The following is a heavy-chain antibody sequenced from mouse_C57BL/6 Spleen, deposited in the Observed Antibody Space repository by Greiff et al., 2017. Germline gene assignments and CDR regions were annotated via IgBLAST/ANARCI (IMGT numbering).Heavy chain of an antibody. V-gene: IGHV3-6*01. Sequence: VQLQQSGPGFVKPSQSLSLTCSVTGYSITSGYYWNWIRQFPGNKLEWTGYISYDGSNNYNPSLKNRISITRDTSKNQFFLKLDSVTTEDTATCYCARVDKYDGYWGQGTTLTVSS. J-gene: IGHJ2*01. CDR3: ARVDKYDGY. CDR1: GYSITSGYY. D-gene: IGHD2-14*01. CDR2: ISYDGSN.